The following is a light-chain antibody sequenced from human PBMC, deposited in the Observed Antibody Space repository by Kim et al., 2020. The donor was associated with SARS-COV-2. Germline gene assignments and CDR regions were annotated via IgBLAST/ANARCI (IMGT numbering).Light chain of an antibody. V-gene: IGKV1-27*01. CDR1: QGINNF. CDR3: QKYNSAPWT. J-gene: IGKJ1*01. CDR2: AAS. Sequence: DIQMTQSPSSLSASVGDRVTITCRSSQGINNFLAWYQQRPGKVPKLLIYAASVLKSGVPSRFSASGSGTDFTLTISSLQPEDVATYYCQKYNSAPWTFGQGTKVDIK.